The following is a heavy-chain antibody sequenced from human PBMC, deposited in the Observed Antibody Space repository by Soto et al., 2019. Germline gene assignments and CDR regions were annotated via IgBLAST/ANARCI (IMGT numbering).Heavy chain of an antibody. Sequence: PSETLCLTYTVSGGSISSYYWSWIRQPPGKGPEWIGHIYYSGSTNYNPSLKSRVTISLDTSKNQFSLKLSSVTAADTAVYYCAREGSSVWGYYFDYWGQGTLVTVSS. CDR2: IYYSGST. D-gene: IGHD6-19*01. CDR3: AREGSSVWGYYFDY. J-gene: IGHJ4*02. CDR1: GGSISSYY. V-gene: IGHV4-59*01.